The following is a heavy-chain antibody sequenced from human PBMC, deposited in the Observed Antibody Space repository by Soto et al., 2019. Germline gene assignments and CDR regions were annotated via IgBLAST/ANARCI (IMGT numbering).Heavy chain of an antibody. Sequence: EVQLLESGGGLVQPGGSLRVSCAASGFIFSNYDMTWVRQAPGKGLEWVSGISGSGGYRYYLDSVKGRFTISRDNSKNTLSLQMNSLRVEDTAVYYCAGVSRGRLAVAGNFDYWGQGTLVTISS. D-gene: IGHD6-19*01. CDR2: ISGSGGYR. CDR1: GFIFSNYD. CDR3: AGVSRGRLAVAGNFDY. J-gene: IGHJ4*02. V-gene: IGHV3-23*01.